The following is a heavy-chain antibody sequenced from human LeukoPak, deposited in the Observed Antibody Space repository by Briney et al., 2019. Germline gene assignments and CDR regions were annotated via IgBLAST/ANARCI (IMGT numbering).Heavy chain of an antibody. V-gene: IGHV5-51*01. J-gene: IGHJ4*02. CDR2: IHPRDSDT. CDR3: AIDIGQGTGAFEY. Sequence: GESLKISCEGSGYTFSNYWIGWVRQMPGKGLEWMGIIHPRDSDTKYSPSFQGQVTISADKSISTAYLQWSSLKASDTAMYYCAIDIGQGTGAFEYWGQGTLVTVSS. CDR1: GYTFSNYW. D-gene: IGHD2-8*02.